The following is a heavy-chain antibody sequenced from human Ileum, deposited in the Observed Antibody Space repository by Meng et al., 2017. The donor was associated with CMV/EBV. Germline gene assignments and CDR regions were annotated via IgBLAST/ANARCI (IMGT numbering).Heavy chain of an antibody. CDR1: GGSLGGGYY. Sequence: QVQLQEAVPGRVKPSKTLSLACTVSGGSLGGGYYWNWIRQPAGKGLEWIGRIYTSGSTNYNPSLKSRFTISVDTSKNQFSLNLTSVTAADTAVYYCARERPRGTAMASIDYWGQGTLVTVSS. J-gene: IGHJ4*02. V-gene: IGHV4-61*02. CDR3: ARERPRGTAMASIDY. CDR2: IYTSGST. D-gene: IGHD5-18*01.